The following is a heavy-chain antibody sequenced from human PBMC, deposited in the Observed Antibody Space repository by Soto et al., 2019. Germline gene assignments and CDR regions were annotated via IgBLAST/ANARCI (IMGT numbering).Heavy chain of an antibody. J-gene: IGHJ6*02. Sequence: GGSLRLSCAASGFTFSSYGMHWVRQAPGKGLEWVAVISYDGSNKYYADSVKGRFTISRDNSKNTLYLQMNSLGAEDTAVYYCGKGSPYSSSWHYYYYYGMDVWGQGTTFTVSS. CDR3: GKGSPYSSSWHYYYYYGMDV. D-gene: IGHD6-13*01. V-gene: IGHV3-30*18. CDR1: GFTFSSYG. CDR2: ISYDGSNK.